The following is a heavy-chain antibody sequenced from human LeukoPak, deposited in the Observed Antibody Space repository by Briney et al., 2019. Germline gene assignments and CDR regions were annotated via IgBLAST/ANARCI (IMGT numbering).Heavy chain of an antibody. V-gene: IGHV1-8*01. Sequence: ASVTVSFKASGYTFTSYDISWVRQATGQGLEWMGWMNPNSGNTGYAQKFQGRVTMTRNTSISTAYMELSSLRSEDTAVYYCARGGYCSSTSCYTFIDYWGQGTLVTVSS. J-gene: IGHJ4*02. CDR1: GYTFTSYD. CDR2: MNPNSGNT. CDR3: ARGGYCSSTSCYTFIDY. D-gene: IGHD2-2*02.